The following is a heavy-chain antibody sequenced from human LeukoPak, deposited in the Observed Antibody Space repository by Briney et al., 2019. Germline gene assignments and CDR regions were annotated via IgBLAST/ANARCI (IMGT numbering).Heavy chain of an antibody. CDR1: GGPFSGYY. V-gene: IGHV4-34*01. CDR2: INHSGST. D-gene: IGHD2-2*02. Sequence: PSETLSLTCAVYGGPFSGYYWSWIRQPPGRGREGIGEINHSGSTNYNPSLKSRVTISVDTYKNQFSLKVSSVTAADTAVYYCARVGYCSSTSCYNRRGWFDPWGQGTLVTVSS. CDR3: ARVGYCSSTSCYNRRGWFDP. J-gene: IGHJ5*02.